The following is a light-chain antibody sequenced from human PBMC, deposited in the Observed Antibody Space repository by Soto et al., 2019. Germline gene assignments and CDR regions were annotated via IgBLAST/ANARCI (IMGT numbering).Light chain of an antibody. J-gene: IGLJ2*01. V-gene: IGLV4-69*01. CDR1: SGHSSYA. Sequence: QSVLTQSPSATASLGASVKLTCTLSSGHSSYAIAWHQQQPEKGPRFLMTLGGDGSHRKGDGIPDRFSGSSSGAERYLTIASLQSEDEADYYCQTWGTGTVVFGGGTKLTVL. CDR3: QTWGTGTVV. CDR2: LGGDGSH.